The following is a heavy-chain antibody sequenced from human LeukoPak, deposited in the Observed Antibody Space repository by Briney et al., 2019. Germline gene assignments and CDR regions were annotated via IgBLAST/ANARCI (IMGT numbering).Heavy chain of an antibody. D-gene: IGHD3-10*01. J-gene: IGHJ5*02. CDR2: MANDAKTT. CDR1: GFPFSIYG. Sequence: GGSLRLSFAASGFPFSIYGMHWVRPAPGKGLEWVAVMANDAKTTYYADSVKGRFTISRGNSKNTLYLQMNSLSADDTAVYYCTKEGLPSGSSWSAWFDPWGQGTLVTVSS. CDR3: TKEGLPSGSSWSAWFDP. V-gene: IGHV3-30*18.